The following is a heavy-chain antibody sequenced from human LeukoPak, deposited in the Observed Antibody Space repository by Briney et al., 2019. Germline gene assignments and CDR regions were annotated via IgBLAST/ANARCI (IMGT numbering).Heavy chain of an antibody. CDR2: INWNGGST. J-gene: IGHJ2*01. D-gene: IGHD2-2*01. CDR1: GFTFDDYG. Sequence: GGSLRLSCAASGFTFDDYGMSWVRQAPGKGLEWVFGINWNGGSTGYADSVKGRFTISRDNAKNSLYLQMNSLRAEDTALYYCARESLGDQLLFWYFDLWGRGTLVTVSS. CDR3: ARESLGDQLLFWYFDL. V-gene: IGHV3-20*04.